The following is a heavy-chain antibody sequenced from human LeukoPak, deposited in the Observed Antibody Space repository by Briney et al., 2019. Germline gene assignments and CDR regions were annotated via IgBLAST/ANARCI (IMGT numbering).Heavy chain of an antibody. CDR3: ARDRGPRTGFMVREAYDY. CDR1: GFTFSSYA. CDR2: INTDGSIT. V-gene: IGHV3-74*01. Sequence: GGSLRLSCAAPGFTFSSYAMSWVRQAPGKGLVWVSRINTDGSITNYADSVKGRFSISRDNAKNTLYLQMSSLRAEDTAVYYCARDRGPRTGFMVREAYDYWGQGTLVTVSS. D-gene: IGHD3-10*01. J-gene: IGHJ4*02.